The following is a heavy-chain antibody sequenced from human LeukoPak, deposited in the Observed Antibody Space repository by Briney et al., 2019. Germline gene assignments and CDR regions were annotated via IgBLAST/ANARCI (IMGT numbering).Heavy chain of an antibody. D-gene: IGHD5-12*01. CDR2: IKQDGSEK. CDR3: ARSGAGYSGYDSSFDY. J-gene: IGHJ4*02. CDR1: GFTFSSYW. V-gene: IGHV3-7*01. Sequence: PGGSLRLSCAASGFTFSSYWMRLVRQAPGKGLEWVANIKQDGSEKYYVDSVKGRFTISRDNAKNSLYLQMNSLRAEDTAVYYCARSGAGYSGYDSSFDYWGQGTLVTVSS.